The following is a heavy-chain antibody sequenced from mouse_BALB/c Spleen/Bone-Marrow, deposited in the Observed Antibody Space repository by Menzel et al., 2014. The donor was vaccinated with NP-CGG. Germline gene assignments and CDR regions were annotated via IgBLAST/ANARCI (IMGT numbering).Heavy chain of an antibody. CDR3: VRDHPHYYGSSPYAMDY. Sequence: VKVVESGPGLVAPSQRLSITCTVSGFSLTSYDISWIRQPPGKGLEWLGVICTGGGTNYNSAFMSRLSISKDNSKGQVFLKMNSLQTDDTAIYYCVRDHPHYYGSSPYAMDYWGQGTSVTVSS. V-gene: IGHV2-9-2*01. CDR2: ICTGGGT. CDR1: GFSLTSYD. J-gene: IGHJ4*01. D-gene: IGHD1-1*01.